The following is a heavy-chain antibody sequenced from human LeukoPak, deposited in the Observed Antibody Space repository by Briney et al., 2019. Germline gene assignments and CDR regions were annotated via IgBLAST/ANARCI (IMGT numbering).Heavy chain of an antibody. CDR3: ARDNSVGDNAWWFDP. CDR1: GYTFTSYG. D-gene: IGHD1-26*01. CDR2: ISTDNGNT. J-gene: IGHJ5*02. V-gene: IGHV1-18*01. Sequence: ASVKVSCKASGYTFTSYGISWVRQAPGQGLEWMGWISTDNGNTNYAQKCQGRVTMTRDMSTSTDYMELSSLRSEDTAIYYCARDNSVGDNAWWFDPWGQGTLVTVSS.